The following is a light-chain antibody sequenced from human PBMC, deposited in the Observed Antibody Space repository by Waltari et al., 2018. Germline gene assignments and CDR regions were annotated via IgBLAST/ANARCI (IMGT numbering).Light chain of an antibody. J-gene: IGKJ1*01. CDR1: QSVSRA. Sequence: EIVLKQSPGSLSSSPGERVTLSRRASQSVSRALAWYQQKPGQAPRLLIFGASNRATGIPDRFSGSGSETDVSLTSSRLEPEDFAVYYCQHYVRLPATFGRGTKVEIK. V-gene: IGKV3-20*01. CDR3: QHYVRLPAT. CDR2: GAS.